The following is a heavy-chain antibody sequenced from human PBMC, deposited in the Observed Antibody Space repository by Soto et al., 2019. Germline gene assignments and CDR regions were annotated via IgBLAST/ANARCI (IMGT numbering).Heavy chain of an antibody. D-gene: IGHD3-16*01. CDR1: GYTFTGYY. V-gene: IGHV1-2*04. CDR2: INPNSGGT. Sequence: ASVKVSCQASGYTFTGYYMHWVRQAPGQGLERMGWINPNSGGTNYAQKFQGWVTMTRDTSISTAYMELSRLRSDDTAVYYCARDRGSYGQIYDYWGQGTLVTVSS. J-gene: IGHJ4*02. CDR3: ARDRGSYGQIYDY.